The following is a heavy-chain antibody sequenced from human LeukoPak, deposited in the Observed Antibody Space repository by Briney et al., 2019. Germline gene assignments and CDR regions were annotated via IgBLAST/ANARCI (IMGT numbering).Heavy chain of an antibody. CDR3: ARDGGSGYYYYFDH. Sequence: HPGGSLRLSCAASGFTFSSYWMSWVRQAPGKGLEWVANIKQDGSEKYYVDSVKGRFTISRDNAKNSLYLQMNSLRAEDTAVYYCARDGGSGYYYYFDHWGQGTLVTVSS. CDR2: IKQDGSEK. J-gene: IGHJ4*02. CDR1: GFTFSSYW. V-gene: IGHV3-7*01. D-gene: IGHD3-22*01.